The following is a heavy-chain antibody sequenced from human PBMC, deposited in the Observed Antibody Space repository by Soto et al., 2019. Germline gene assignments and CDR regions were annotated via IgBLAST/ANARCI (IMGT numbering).Heavy chain of an antibody. D-gene: IGHD3-9*01. CDR3: ARIEVXRYFDWSPPNYYYGMDV. V-gene: IGHV1-18*04. J-gene: IGHJ6*02. CDR2: ISAYNGNT. Sequence: ASVKVSCKASGYTFTSYGISWVRQAPGQGLEWMGWISAYNGNTNYAQKLQGRVTMTTDTSTSTAYMELRSLRSDDTAVYYCARIEVXRYFDWSPPNYYYGMDVWGQGTTVTVSS. CDR1: GYTFTSYG.